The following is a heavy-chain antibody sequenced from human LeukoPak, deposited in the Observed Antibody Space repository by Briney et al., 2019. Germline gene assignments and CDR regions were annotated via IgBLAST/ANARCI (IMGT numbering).Heavy chain of an antibody. CDR2: IKSKTDGGTT. Sequence: GGSLRLSCTASGFKFGDYAMSWVRQAPGKGLEWVGFIKSKTDGGTTDYAAPVKGRFTISRDDSKNTLYLQMNSLKTEDTAVYYCTTGSLYGSGKWGQGTLVTVSS. V-gene: IGHV3-15*01. D-gene: IGHD3-10*01. J-gene: IGHJ4*02. CDR1: GFKFGDYA. CDR3: TTGSLYGSGK.